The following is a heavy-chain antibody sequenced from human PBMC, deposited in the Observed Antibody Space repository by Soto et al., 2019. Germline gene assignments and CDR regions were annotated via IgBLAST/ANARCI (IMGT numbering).Heavy chain of an antibody. V-gene: IGHV4-30-4*01. CDR1: GGSISSGDYY. CDR2: IYYSGST. Sequence: SETLSLTCTVSGGSISSGDYYWSWIRHPPGKGLEWIGYIYYSGSTYYNPSLKSPVTISVDTSKNQFSLKLSSVTAADTAGYYCASSRWFGELFPLDYWGQGTLVTVSS. CDR3: ASSRWFGELFPLDY. J-gene: IGHJ4*02. D-gene: IGHD3-10*01.